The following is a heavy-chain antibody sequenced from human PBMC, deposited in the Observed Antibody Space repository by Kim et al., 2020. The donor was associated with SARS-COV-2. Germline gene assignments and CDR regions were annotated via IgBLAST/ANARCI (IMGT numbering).Heavy chain of an antibody. V-gene: IGHV6-1*01. CDR2: TYYRSKWYN. J-gene: IGHJ4*02. Sequence: SQTLSLTCAISGDSVSSNSAAWNWIRQSPSRGLEWLGRTYYRSKWYNDYAVSVKSRITINPDTSKNQFSLQLNSVTPEDTAVYYCARAYGLTHDYDFWSGYRAAFDYWGQGTLVTVSS. D-gene: IGHD3-3*01. CDR1: GDSVSSNSAA. CDR3: ARAYGLTHDYDFWSGYRAAFDY.